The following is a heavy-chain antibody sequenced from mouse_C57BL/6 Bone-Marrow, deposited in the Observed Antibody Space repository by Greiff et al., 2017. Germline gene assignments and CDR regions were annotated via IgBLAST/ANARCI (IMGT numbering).Heavy chain of an antibody. CDR2: IYPGSGST. Sequence: QVQLKQPGAELVKPGASVKMSCKASGYTFTSYWITWVKQRPGQGLEWIGDIYPGSGSTNYNEKFKSKATLTVDTSSSTAYMQLSSLTSEDSAVYYCAIYYGNYRAMDYWGQGTSVTVSS. CDR1: GYTFTSYW. V-gene: IGHV1-55*01. J-gene: IGHJ4*01. CDR3: AIYYGNYRAMDY. D-gene: IGHD2-1*01.